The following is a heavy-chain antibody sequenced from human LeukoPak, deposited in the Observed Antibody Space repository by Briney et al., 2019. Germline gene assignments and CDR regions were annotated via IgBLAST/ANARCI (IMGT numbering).Heavy chain of an antibody. CDR1: GGSISSYY. J-gene: IGHJ4*02. D-gene: IGHD4-17*01. V-gene: IGHV4-59*01. CDR2: IYYSGST. CDR3: ARVGVFDYGDFRSLFDY. Sequence: SETLSLTCTVSGGSISSYYWSWIRQPPGKGLEWIGYIYYSGSTNYNPSLKSRVTISVDTSKNQSSLKLSSVTAADTAVYYCARVGVFDYGDFRSLFDYWGQGTLVTVSS.